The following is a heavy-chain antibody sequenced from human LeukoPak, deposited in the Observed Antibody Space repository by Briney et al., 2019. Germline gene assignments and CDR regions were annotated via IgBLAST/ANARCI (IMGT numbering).Heavy chain of an antibody. D-gene: IGHD3-10*01. CDR1: GYTFTSYG. J-gene: IGHJ5*02. V-gene: IGHV7-4-1*02. Sequence: ASVKVSCKASGYTFTSYGISWVRQAPGQGLEWMGWINTNTGNPTYAQGFTGRFVFSLDTSVSTAYLQISSLKAEDTAVYYCARSGSGNWFDPWGQGTLVTVSS. CDR3: ARSGSGNWFDP. CDR2: INTNTGNP.